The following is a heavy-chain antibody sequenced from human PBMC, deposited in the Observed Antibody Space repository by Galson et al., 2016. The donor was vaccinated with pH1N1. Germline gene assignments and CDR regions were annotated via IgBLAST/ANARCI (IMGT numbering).Heavy chain of an antibody. J-gene: IGHJ4*02. CDR1: GYSIRNGYF. CDR2: IYHSGTT. D-gene: IGHD3-22*01. CDR3: ARHPRYYDSSGYYFDY. V-gene: IGHV4-38-2*01. Sequence: ETLSLTCAVSGYSIRNGYFWGWIRQPPGQGLEWIGIIYHSGTTYYSPSLESRVTISVDTSKNQFSLKVKSVTAADTAVYYCARHPRYYDSSGYYFDYWGQGILVTVSS.